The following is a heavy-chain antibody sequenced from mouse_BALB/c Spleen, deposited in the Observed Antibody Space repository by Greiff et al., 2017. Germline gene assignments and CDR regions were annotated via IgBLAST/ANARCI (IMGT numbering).Heavy chain of an antibody. J-gene: IGHJ3*01. Sequence: EVNLVESGGGLVQPGGSRKLSCAASGFTFSDYGMAWVRQAPGKGPEWVAFISNLAYSIYYADTVTGRFTISRENAKNTLYLEMSSLRSEDTAMYYCARDQTGTFAYWGQGTLVTVSA. CDR2: ISNLAYSI. CDR1: GFTFSDYG. V-gene: IGHV5-15*02. D-gene: IGHD4-1*01. CDR3: ARDQTGTFAY.